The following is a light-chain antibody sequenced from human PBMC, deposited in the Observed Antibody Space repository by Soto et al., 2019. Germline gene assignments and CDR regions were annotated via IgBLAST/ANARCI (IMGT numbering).Light chain of an antibody. CDR2: EVS. CDR3: CSHAGSTYV. CDR1: SSDVGTYNV. V-gene: IGLV2-23*02. Sequence: QSVLTQPASVSGSPGQSITISCTGTSSDVGTYNVVSWYQQHPGKVPKLMIYEVSKRPSGVSNRFSGSKSGNTASLTISGLQAEDEADYYCCSHAGSTYVFGTWTKSPS. J-gene: IGLJ1*01.